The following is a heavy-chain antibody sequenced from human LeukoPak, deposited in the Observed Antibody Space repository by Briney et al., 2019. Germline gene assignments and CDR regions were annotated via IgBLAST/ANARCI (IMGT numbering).Heavy chain of an antibody. CDR3: ARKYYYDSSGYNWYFDL. V-gene: IGHV4-59*01. CDR2: IYYSGST. J-gene: IGHJ2*01. CDR1: GGSISSYY. Sequence: SETLSLTCPVSGGSISSYYWSWIRQPPGKGLEWIGYIYYSGSTNYNPSLKSRVTISVDTSKNRLSLKLSSVTAADTAVYYCARKYYYDSSGYNWYFDLWGRGTLVTVSS. D-gene: IGHD3-22*01.